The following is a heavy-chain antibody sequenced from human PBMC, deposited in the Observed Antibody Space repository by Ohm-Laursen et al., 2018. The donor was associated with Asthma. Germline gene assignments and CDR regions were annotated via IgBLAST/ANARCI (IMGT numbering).Heavy chain of an antibody. D-gene: IGHD3-3*01. V-gene: IGHV3-64D*06. CDR1: GFPFRAYD. CDR3: VRDVMEWYLPAFDF. Sequence: SLRLSCTASGFPFRAYDMNWVRQAPGKGLEYVSGITNNEGRTYYGDSAKGRFTISRDNFNDRLYLQMSSLRPDDTAVYYCVRDVMEWYLPAFDFWGQGTLVTVSS. J-gene: IGHJ4*02. CDR2: ITNNEGRT.